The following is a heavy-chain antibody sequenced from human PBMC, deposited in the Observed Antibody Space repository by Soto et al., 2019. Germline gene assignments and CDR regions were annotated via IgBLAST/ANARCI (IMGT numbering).Heavy chain of an antibody. J-gene: IGHJ4*02. CDR1: GFTFNNYA. Sequence: PGGSLRLSCAASGFTFNNYAMTWVRQAPGKGLEWVSTVTASGGGTFYANSVKGRFTISRDNSRNTLHLQMSSLRVEDTALYYCAKALVPALTAKFGYWGQGTLVTVSS. CDR3: AKALVPALTAKFGY. D-gene: IGHD5-18*01. V-gene: IGHV3-23*01. CDR2: VTASGGGT.